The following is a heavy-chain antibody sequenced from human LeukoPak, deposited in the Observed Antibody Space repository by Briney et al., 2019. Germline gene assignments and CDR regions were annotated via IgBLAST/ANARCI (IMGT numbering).Heavy chain of an antibody. D-gene: IGHD3-22*01. CDR3: ARDPLITYYYDSSGNHADWFDP. CDR2: ISSSSSYI. V-gene: IGHV3-21*01. Sequence: GGSLRLSCAASGVTFSSYNMNWVRQAPGKGLEWVSSISSSSSYIYTADSVKGRFTISRDNAQNSLYLQMNSLRAEDTAVYYCARDPLITYYYDSSGNHADWFDPWGQGTMVTVSS. CDR1: GVTFSSYN. J-gene: IGHJ5*02.